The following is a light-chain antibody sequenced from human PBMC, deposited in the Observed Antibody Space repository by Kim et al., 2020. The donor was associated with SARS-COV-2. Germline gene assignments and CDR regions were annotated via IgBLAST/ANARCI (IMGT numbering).Light chain of an antibody. V-gene: IGLV3-1*01. Sequence: SVPPGQTATIACSGDKLEQQYACCYQQKPGQSPVLVIYQDYKRPSGIPERFSGSNSGNTATLTISGTQAMDEADYCCQVWDSNTVFFGTGTKVTVL. CDR1: KLEQQY. CDR3: QVWDSNTVF. J-gene: IGLJ1*01. CDR2: QDY.